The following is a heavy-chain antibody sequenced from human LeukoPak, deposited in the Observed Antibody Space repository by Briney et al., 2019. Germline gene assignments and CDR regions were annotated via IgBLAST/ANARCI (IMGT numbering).Heavy chain of an antibody. CDR2: IIPNLGTT. V-gene: IGHV1-69*04. D-gene: IGHD3-16*01. CDR1: GGTSNSHA. Sequence: ASVKVSCKASGGTSNSHAISWVRQAPGQGLEWMGRIIPNLGTTNRAQNFQDRVTPTADKSTNTAYMERTSLTSDDTAVYYCATTNDGGGYQWGEFFDFWGQGTLVTVSS. CDR3: ATTNDGGGYQWGEFFDF. J-gene: IGHJ4*02.